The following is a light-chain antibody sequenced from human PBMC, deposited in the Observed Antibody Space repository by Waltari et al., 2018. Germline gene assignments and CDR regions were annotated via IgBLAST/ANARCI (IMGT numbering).Light chain of an antibody. CDR2: EVT. CDR3: CSYVGGSSLI. J-gene: IGLJ2*01. CDR1: SSHDRSDNL. Sequence: QSALAQPTSVSGYTESTFTTSCTGTSSHDRSDNLVSWYQQHPGKVPKLMIYEVTKRPSGVSNRFSGSKSGNTASLTISGLQAEDETDYYCCSYVGGSSLIFGGGTKLTVL. V-gene: IGLV2-23*02.